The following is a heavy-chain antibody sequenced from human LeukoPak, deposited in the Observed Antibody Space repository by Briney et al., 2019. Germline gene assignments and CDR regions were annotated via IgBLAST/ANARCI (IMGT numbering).Heavy chain of an antibody. D-gene: IGHD2-15*01. CDR3: ARPNGGYCSGGSCYTAYFDY. V-gene: IGHV4-34*01. CDR1: GGSFSGYY. J-gene: IGHJ4*02. Sequence: PSETLSLTCAVYGGSFSGYYWSWIRQPPGKGLEWIGEINHRGSTNYNPSLKSRVTISVDTSKNQFSLKLSSVTAADTAVYYCARPNGGYCSGGSCYTAYFDYWGQGTLVTVSS. CDR2: INHRGST.